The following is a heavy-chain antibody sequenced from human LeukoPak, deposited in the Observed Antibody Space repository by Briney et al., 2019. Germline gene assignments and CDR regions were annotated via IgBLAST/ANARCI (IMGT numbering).Heavy chain of an antibody. CDR2: IYPGDSDT. CDR1: GYSFTTYW. J-gene: IGHJ3*01. Sequence: GEPLKISCKGSGYSFTTYWIGWVRQMPGKGLEWMGIIYPGDSDTRYSPSFQGQVTISADKSINTAYLQWRSLKASDTAIYYCTRTYYYDSSGSSDDVFDLWGQGTMVTVSS. CDR3: TRTYYYDSSGSSDDVFDL. V-gene: IGHV5-51*01. D-gene: IGHD3-22*01.